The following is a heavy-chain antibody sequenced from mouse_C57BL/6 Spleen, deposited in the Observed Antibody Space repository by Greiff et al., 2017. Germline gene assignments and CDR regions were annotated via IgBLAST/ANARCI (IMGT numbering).Heavy chain of an antibody. CDR2: IHPNSGST. D-gene: IGHD1-1*01. J-gene: IGHJ1*03. V-gene: IGHV1-64*01. Sequence: QVQLQQPGAELVKPGASVKLSCKASGYTFTSYWMHWVKQRPGQGLEWIGMIHPNSGSTNYNEKFKSKATLTVDKSSSPAYMQLSSLTSEDSAVXYCARPSYYGSISLLYWYFDVWGTGTTVTVSS. CDR3: ARPSYYGSISLLYWYFDV. CDR1: GYTFTSYW.